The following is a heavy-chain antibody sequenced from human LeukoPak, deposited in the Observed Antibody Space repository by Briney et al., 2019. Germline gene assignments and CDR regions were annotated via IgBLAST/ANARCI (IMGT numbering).Heavy chain of an antibody. CDR2: ISSSSTV. D-gene: IGHD6-13*01. V-gene: IGHV3-48*02. CDR3: ARSAAGPFYYFDY. J-gene: IGHJ4*02. Sequence: GGSLRLSCAASGFTFSSYSMNWVRQAPGKGLEWVSYISSSSTVKYADSVKGRFTISRDNAKNSLYLQMSSLRDEDTAVYYCARSAAGPFYYFDYWGQGTLVTVSS. CDR1: GFTFSSYS.